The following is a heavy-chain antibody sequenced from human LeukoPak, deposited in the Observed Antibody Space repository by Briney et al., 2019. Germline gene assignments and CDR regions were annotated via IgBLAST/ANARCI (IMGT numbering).Heavy chain of an antibody. V-gene: IGHV3-48*01. Sequence: PGGSLRLSCAASGFTFSSYSMNWVRQAPGKGLEWVSYISSSSSTIYYADSVKGRFTISRDNAKNSLYLQMNSLRAEDTAVYYCAGDNSYGHFDYWGQGTLVTVSS. D-gene: IGHD5-18*01. J-gene: IGHJ4*02. CDR1: GFTFSSYS. CDR3: AGDNSYGHFDY. CDR2: ISSSSSTI.